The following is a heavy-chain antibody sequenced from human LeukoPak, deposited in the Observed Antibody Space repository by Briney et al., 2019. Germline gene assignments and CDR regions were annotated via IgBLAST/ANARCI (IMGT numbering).Heavy chain of an antibody. J-gene: IGHJ4*02. V-gene: IGHV3-7*01. D-gene: IGHD6-13*01. CDR1: GLTFTSRW. CDR3: ARGGYSSSWGLMAIFDY. CDR2: IELDGSEK. Sequence: PGGSLRLSCAASGLTFTSRWMNWARQAPGKGPGWVAYIELDGSEKNYVDSAKGRFTISRANAKNSLYLQMNGLRAEDTAVYYCARGGYSSSWGLMAIFDYWGQGTLVTVSS.